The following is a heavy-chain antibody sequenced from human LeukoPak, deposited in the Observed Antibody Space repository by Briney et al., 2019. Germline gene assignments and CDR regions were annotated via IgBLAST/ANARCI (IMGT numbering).Heavy chain of an antibody. Sequence: SETLSLTCTVSGGSISSHYWTWIRQSPGKGLEWIGYIHYSGSTSYNPSLKNRVTISVDTSKNQFSLKLSSVTAADTAVYYCAREYSGSYREFDYWGQGTLVTVSS. D-gene: IGHD1-26*01. V-gene: IGHV4-59*11. CDR1: GGSISSHY. CDR3: AREYSGSYREFDY. CDR2: IHYSGST. J-gene: IGHJ4*02.